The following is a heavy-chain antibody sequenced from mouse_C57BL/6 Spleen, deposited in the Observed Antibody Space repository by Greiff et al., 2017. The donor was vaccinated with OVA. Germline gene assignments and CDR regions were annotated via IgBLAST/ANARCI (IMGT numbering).Heavy chain of an antibody. CDR3: ARPGYYGSWGY. Sequence: QVQLQQSGAELVRPGTSVKVSCKASGYAFTNYLIEWVKQRPGQGLEWIGVINPGSGGTNYNEKFKGKATLTADKSSSTAYMQLSSLTSEDSAVYFCARPGYYGSWGYWGQGTTLTVSS. CDR1: GYAFTNYL. D-gene: IGHD1-1*01. V-gene: IGHV1-54*01. CDR2: INPGSGGT. J-gene: IGHJ2*01.